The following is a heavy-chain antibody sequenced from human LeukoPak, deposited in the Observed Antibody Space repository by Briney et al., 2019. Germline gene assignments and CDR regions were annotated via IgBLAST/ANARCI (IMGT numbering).Heavy chain of an antibody. CDR1: GYTFTNFG. Sequence: ASVKVSCKASGYTFTNFGISWVRQAPGQGLEWMGWITPYNGNTNYAQKLQGRVTMTTDTSTSTAYMELRSLRSDDTAVYYCARGKKRYSSNWFDPWGQGTLVTVSS. J-gene: IGHJ5*02. V-gene: IGHV1-18*01. D-gene: IGHD6-13*01. CDR3: ARGKKRYSSNWFDP. CDR2: ITPYNGNT.